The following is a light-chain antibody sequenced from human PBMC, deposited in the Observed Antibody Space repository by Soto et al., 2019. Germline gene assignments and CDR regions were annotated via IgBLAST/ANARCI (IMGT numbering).Light chain of an antibody. Sequence: EIVLTQSPATLSLSPGERATLSCRASQSVSSYLAWYQQKPGQAPRLLIYDASNRATGIPARFSGSGSGTDFTLTISSLEPEDSAVYYCQQCNNWPPTFGQRTKLEIK. V-gene: IGKV3-11*01. CDR1: QSVSSY. CDR3: QQCNNWPPT. CDR2: DAS. J-gene: IGKJ2*01.